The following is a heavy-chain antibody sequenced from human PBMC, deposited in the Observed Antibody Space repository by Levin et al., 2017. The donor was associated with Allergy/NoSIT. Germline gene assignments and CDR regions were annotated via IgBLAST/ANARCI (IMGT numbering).Heavy chain of an antibody. CDR3: ARVNDYGDLD. J-gene: IGHJ4*02. CDR1: GGTFSSYA. V-gene: IGHV1-69*13. Sequence: GASVKVSCKASGGTFSSYAISWVRQAPGQGLEWMGGIIPIFGTANYAQKFQGRVTITADESTSTAYMELSSLRSEDTAVYYCARVNDYGDLDWGQGTLVTVSS. CDR2: IIPIFGTA. D-gene: IGHD4-17*01.